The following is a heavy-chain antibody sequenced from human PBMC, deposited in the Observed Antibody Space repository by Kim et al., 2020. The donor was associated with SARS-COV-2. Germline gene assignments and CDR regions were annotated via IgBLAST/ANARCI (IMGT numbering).Heavy chain of an antibody. CDR2: IYYSGST. V-gene: IGHV4-31*03. J-gene: IGHJ5*02. CDR1: GGSISSGGYY. D-gene: IGHD3-9*01. Sequence: SETLSLTCTVSGGSISSGGYYWSWIRQHPGKGLEWIGYIYYSGSTYYNPSLKSRVTISVNTSTNQFSLKQSSVTAADTAVYYCARGSVLRYLDWLLMGVNWFDPWGQGTLVTVSS. CDR3: ARGSVLRYLDWLLMGVNWFDP.